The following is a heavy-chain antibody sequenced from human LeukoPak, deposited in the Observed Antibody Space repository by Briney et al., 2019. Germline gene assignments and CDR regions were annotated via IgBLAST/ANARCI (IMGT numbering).Heavy chain of an antibody. D-gene: IGHD3-22*01. Sequence: EASVKVSCEASGYTFTSYGISCVRQAPGQGLEWRGWISAYNGNTNYAQKLQGRVTMTTDTSTSTAYMELRSLRSDDTAVYYCARASYYDSSGYDFDYWGQGTLVTVSS. CDR1: GYTFTSYG. J-gene: IGHJ4*02. CDR2: ISAYNGNT. V-gene: IGHV1-18*01. CDR3: ARASYYDSSGYDFDY.